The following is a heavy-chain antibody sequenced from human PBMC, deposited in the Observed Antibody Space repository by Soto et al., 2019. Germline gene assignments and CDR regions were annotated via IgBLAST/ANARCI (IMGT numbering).Heavy chain of an antibody. J-gene: IGHJ3*01. D-gene: IGHD2-15*01. V-gene: IGHV3-21*02. CDR1: GFTFRDYS. CDR3: AREEGYCNDCPCYRGAFDF. Sequence: EVQLVESGGGLVKPGGSPRLSCAASGFTFRDYSMLWVRQAPGKGLEWLAFIGNSNNPTFYADSVRGRFTISRDNAKNSVYLQMNSLRVEDTAVYYCAREEGYCNDCPCYRGAFDFWGQGTIVTVSS. CDR2: IGNSNNPT.